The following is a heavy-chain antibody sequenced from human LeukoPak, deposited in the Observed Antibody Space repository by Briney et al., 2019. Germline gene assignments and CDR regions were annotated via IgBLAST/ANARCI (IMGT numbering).Heavy chain of an antibody. D-gene: IGHD3-16*02. CDR1: GFTVSSNH. V-gene: IGHV3-66*03. J-gene: IGHJ4*02. CDR3: AREDPIVY. Sequence: AGGSLRLSCAASGFTVSSNHINWVRQAPGKGLEWVSIVYSNGTAYYADSVKGRFTISTDNSKNTLYLQMNSLRADDTAVYYCAREDPIVYWGQGTLVTVSS. CDR2: VYSNGTA.